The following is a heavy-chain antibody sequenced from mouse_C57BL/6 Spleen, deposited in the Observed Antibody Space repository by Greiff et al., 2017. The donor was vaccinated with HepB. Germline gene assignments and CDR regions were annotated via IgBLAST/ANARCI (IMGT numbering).Heavy chain of an antibody. D-gene: IGHD2-5*01. CDR1: GYTFTSYW. V-gene: IGHV1-55*01. CDR2: IYPGSGST. J-gene: IGHJ2*01. Sequence: VQLQQSGAELVKPGASVKMSCKASGYTFTSYWITWVKQRPGQGLEWIGDIYPGSGSTNYNEKFKSKATLTVDTSSSTAYMQLSSLTSEDSAVYYCARPYYSNYFDYFDYWGQGTTLTVSS. CDR3: ARPYYSNYFDYFDY.